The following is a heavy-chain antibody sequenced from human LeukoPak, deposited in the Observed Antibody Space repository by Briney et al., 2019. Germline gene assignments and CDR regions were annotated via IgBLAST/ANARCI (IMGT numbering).Heavy chain of an antibody. CDR2: INPDGGS. Sequence: PGGSLRLSCQASGFTFSDYAMSWIRQAPGKGLEWVSSINPDGGSFFADSVSGRSTISRDDSRSVVYLQMNTLSAEDTAVYYCARSGVATCHYWGQRILVTVSS. CDR3: ARSGVATCHY. CDR1: GFTFSDYA. V-gene: IGHV3-23*01. J-gene: IGHJ4*02. D-gene: IGHD3-10*01.